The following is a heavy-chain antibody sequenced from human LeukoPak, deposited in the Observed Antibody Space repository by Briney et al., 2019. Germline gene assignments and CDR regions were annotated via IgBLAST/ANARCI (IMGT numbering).Heavy chain of an antibody. D-gene: IGHD3-16*01. CDR2: IYYSGST. V-gene: IGHV4-59*01. CDR3: ARDRRGYYYYMDV. CDR1: GGSIGSYY. Sequence: PSETLSLTCTVSGGSIGSYYWSWIRQPPGKGLEWIGYIYYSGSTNYNPSLKSRVTISVDTSKNQFSLKLSSVTAADTAVYYCARDRRGYYYYMDVWGRGTTVTVSS. J-gene: IGHJ6*03.